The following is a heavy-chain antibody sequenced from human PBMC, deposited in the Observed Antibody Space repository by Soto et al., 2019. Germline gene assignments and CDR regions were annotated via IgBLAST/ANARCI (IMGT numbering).Heavy chain of an antibody. D-gene: IGHD6-6*01. CDR2: IIPILGIA. CDR1: GGTFSSYT. V-gene: IGHV1-69*02. CDR3: AIFPRERAARLNLDY. J-gene: IGHJ4*02. Sequence: ASVKVSCKASGGTFSSYTISWVRQAPGQGLEWMGRIIPILGIANYAQKFQGRVTITADKSTSTAYMELSSLRSEDTAVYYCAIFPRERAARLNLDYWGQGTLVTVSS.